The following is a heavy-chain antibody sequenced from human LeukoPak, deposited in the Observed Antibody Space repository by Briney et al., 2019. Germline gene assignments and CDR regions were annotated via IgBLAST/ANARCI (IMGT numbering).Heavy chain of an antibody. Sequence: ASLKVSCKASGDRFSSVGINWRRQAPGQGREWMGWMSAYNGDTNYAQNLQGRVTMTTDTSTSTAYMDLRSLRSDDTAVYYCARGGYYGSGGFPDYWGQGTLVTVSS. V-gene: IGHV1-18*01. CDR1: GDRFSSVG. J-gene: IGHJ4*02. D-gene: IGHD3-10*01. CDR3: ARGGYYGSGGFPDY. CDR2: MSAYNGDT.